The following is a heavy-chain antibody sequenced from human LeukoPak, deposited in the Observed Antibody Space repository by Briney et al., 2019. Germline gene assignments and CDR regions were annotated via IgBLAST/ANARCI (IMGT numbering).Heavy chain of an antibody. CDR2: ISGSGGST. J-gene: IGHJ4*02. Sequence: GGSLRLSCAASGFTFNNYAMSWVRQAPGKGLEWVSAISGSGGSTYYADSVKGRFTISRDNSKNTLYLQMNSLRAEDTAVYYCAKTIWCITGTFDYWGQGTLVTVSS. D-gene: IGHD1-20*01. V-gene: IGHV3-23*01. CDR1: GFTFNNYA. CDR3: AKTIWCITGTFDY.